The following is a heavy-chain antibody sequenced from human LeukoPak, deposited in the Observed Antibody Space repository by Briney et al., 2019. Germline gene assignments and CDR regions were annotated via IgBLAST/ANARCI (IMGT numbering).Heavy chain of an antibody. J-gene: IGHJ5*02. CDR3: ARVTTNWFDP. CDR1: GGSISSSSYY. V-gene: IGHV4-39*07. CDR2: IYYSGST. D-gene: IGHD4-11*01. Sequence: SETLSLTCTVSGGSISSSSYYWGWIRQPPGKGLEWIGSIYYSGSTYYNPSLKSRVTISLDTSKNQFSLKLSSVTAADTAVYYCARVTTNWFDPWGQGTLVTVSS.